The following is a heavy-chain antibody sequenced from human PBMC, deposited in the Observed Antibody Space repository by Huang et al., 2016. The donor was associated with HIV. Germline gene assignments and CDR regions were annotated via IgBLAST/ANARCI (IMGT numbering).Heavy chain of an antibody. D-gene: IGHD4-17*01. CDR3: ARSAYGDLDY. CDR2: MNPNTGNT. J-gene: IGHJ4*02. V-gene: IGHV1-8*02. CDR1: GYTFTNYD. Sequence: QVHLVQSGAEVKKPGASVKVSCKASGYTFTNYDINWVRQATGRGLEWMGWMNPNTGNTVFAQSFQGRVTMTRKTSITTAYMELTSLTSEDTAVYYCARSAYGDLDYWGLGTLVIVSS.